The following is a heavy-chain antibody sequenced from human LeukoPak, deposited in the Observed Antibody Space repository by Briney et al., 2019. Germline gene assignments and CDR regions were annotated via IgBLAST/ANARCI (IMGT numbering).Heavy chain of an antibody. CDR3: ATGVYDYVWGSYRSFDY. Sequence: ASVKVSCKVSGYTLTELSMHWVRQAPGKGLEWMGGFDPEDGETIYAQKFQGRVTMTEDTSTDTAYMELSSLRSEDTAVYYCATGVYDYVWGSYRSFDYWGQGTLVTVSS. J-gene: IGHJ4*02. CDR1: GYTLTELS. D-gene: IGHD3-16*02. V-gene: IGHV1-24*01. CDR2: FDPEDGET.